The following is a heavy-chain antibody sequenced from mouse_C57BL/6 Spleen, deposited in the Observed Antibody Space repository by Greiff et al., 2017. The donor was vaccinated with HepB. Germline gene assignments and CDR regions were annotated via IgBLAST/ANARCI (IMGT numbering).Heavy chain of an antibody. CDR1: GYTFTSYW. V-gene: IGHV1-64*01. J-gene: IGHJ4*01. CDR2: IHPNSGST. Sequence: QVQLQQPGAELVKPGASVKLSCKASGYTFTSYWMHWVKQRPGQGLEWIGMIHPNSGSTNYNEKFKSKATLTVDKSSSTAYMQLSSLTSEDSAVYYCASAGTTVVATPYAMDYWGQGTSVTVSS. D-gene: IGHD1-1*01. CDR3: ASAGTTVVATPYAMDY.